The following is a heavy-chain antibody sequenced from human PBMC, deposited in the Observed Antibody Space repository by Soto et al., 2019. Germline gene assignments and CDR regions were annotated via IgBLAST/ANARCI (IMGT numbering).Heavy chain of an antibody. D-gene: IGHD2-15*01. Sequence: GGSLRLSCAASGFTFSSYAMHWVRQAPGKGLEWVAVISYDGSNKYYADSVKGRFTISRDNSKNTLYLQMNSLRAEDTAVYYCARWYCSGGSCYASYFYCIDVWG. V-gene: IGHV3-30-3*01. CDR3: ARWYCSGGSCYASYFYCIDV. CDR2: ISYDGSNK. CDR1: GFTFSSYA. J-gene: IGHJ6*01.